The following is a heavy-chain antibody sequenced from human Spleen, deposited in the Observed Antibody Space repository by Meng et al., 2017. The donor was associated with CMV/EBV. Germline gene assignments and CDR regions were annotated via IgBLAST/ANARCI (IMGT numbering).Heavy chain of an antibody. V-gene: IGHV1-2*02. D-gene: IGHD4-23*01. J-gene: IGHJ4*02. CDR3: ARGGNLDY. Sequence: KVSCKASGHTFTGYYIYWVRQAPAQGLEWMGWINPNSGGTNFAQKFQGRVTMTRATSITTAYMELSRLTSDDTAVYYCARGGNLDYWGQGTLVTVSS. CDR1: GHTFTGYY. CDR2: INPNSGGT.